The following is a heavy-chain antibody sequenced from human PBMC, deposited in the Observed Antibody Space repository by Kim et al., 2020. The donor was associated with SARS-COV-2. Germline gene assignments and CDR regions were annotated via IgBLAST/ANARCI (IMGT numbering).Heavy chain of an antibody. Sequence: SETLSLTCSVSGGSVSSGAYHWSWIRQPPGKGLEWIGYMSYSGSTSYNPSLKSRVTISVDTSKNQISLKLSSVTAADTAVYYCARGEVRYCGGDGCYPDFDNWGQGTLVTDAS. CDR3: ARGEVRYCGGDGCYPDFDN. CDR2: MSYSGST. V-gene: IGHV4-61*08. J-gene: IGHJ4*02. CDR1: GGSVSSGAYH. D-gene: IGHD2-21*01.